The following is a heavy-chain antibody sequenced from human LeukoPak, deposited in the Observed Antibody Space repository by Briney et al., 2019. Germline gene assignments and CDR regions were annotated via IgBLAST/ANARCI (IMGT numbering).Heavy chain of an antibody. Sequence: ASVKASCKASGYTFSNYGITWVRQAPGQGLEWMGWISGYKGNTNYAQKLQGRVTVTTDTSTSTAYMELRSLRYDDTALYYCARDRAHGTDYFDYWGQGTLVTVSS. CDR3: ARDRAHGTDYFDY. D-gene: IGHD3-10*01. CDR1: GYTFSNYG. V-gene: IGHV1-18*01. CDR2: ISGYKGNT. J-gene: IGHJ4*02.